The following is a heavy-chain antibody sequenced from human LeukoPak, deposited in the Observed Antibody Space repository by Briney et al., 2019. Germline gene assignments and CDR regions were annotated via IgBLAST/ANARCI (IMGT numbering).Heavy chain of an antibody. Sequence: GESLKISCKISGNSFTTYWIGWVRQMPGKVLEWMGIIYPGDSDTIYSPSFQGQVTISADRSIKTAYLQWSSLEASDTAMYYCASPRGHYDSRAFDFWGQGTLVTVSA. CDR3: ASPRGHYDSRAFDF. J-gene: IGHJ4*02. V-gene: IGHV5-51*01. CDR1: GNSFTTYW. D-gene: IGHD3-22*01. CDR2: IYPGDSDT.